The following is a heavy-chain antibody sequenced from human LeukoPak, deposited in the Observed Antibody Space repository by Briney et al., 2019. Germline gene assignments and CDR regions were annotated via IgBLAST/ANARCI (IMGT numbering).Heavy chain of an antibody. CDR2: IYSGGST. Sequence: GGSLRLSCAASGFTVSSNYMSWVRQAPGKGLEWVSVIYSGGSTYYADSVKGRFTISRHNSKNTLYLQMNSLTAEDTAVYYCARLTAVAGKRYFDYWGQGTLVTVSS. CDR1: GFTVSSNY. CDR3: ARLTAVAGKRYFDY. V-gene: IGHV3-53*04. D-gene: IGHD6-19*01. J-gene: IGHJ4*02.